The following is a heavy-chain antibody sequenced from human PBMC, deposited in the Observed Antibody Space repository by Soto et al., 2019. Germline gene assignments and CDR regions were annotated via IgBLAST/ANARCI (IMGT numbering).Heavy chain of an antibody. J-gene: IGHJ6*04. D-gene: IGHD1-1*01. CDR3: AHYTTDTYFDV. CDR2: LYWDDTR. V-gene: IGHV2-5*02. CDR1: WFSLYTRGVG. Sequence: QITLEESRPTLVKPTQTLTLTCSFSWFSLYTRGVGVGWIRQPPGKALEWLALLYWDDTRRYNPSLKNSLTIAKDTSENQVVLTMTNMDPVDTGTYFCAHYTTDTYFDVWGKGTTVTVSS.